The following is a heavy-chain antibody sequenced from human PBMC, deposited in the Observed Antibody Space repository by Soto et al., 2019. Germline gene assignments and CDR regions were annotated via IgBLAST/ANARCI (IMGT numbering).Heavy chain of an antibody. J-gene: IGHJ4*02. CDR1: GFTFSSYV. CDR3: ARVPDLDYCSKTSCLYYFDY. D-gene: IGHD2-2*01. CDR2: INGHGDTT. V-gene: IGHV3-23*01. Sequence: EVQLLGSGGGLVQPGGSLRLSCVASGFTFSSYVMSWVRQAPGKGLEWVSTINGHGDTTYYADSVKGRFIISRDNSKNSLYLQMNSVRAEDTVVYYCARVPDLDYCSKTSCLYYFDYWGQGALVTVSS.